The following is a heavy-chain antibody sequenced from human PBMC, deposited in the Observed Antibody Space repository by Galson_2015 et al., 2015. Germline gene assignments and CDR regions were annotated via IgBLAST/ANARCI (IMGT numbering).Heavy chain of an antibody. Sequence: SLRLSCAASGFTFSSYAMHWVRQAPGKGLEWVAVTSYDGSNKYYADSVEGRFTISRDNSKNTLYLQMNSLTADDTAVYYCARGSVVVPAASQRAFDIWGQGTMVSGSS. CDR1: GFTFSSYA. D-gene: IGHD2-2*01. CDR2: TSYDGSNK. CDR3: ARGSVVVPAASQRAFDI. J-gene: IGHJ3*02. V-gene: IGHV3-30-3*01.